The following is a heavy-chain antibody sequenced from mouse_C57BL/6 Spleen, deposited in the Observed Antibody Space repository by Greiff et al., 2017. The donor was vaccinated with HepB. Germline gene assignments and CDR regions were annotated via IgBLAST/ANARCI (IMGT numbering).Heavy chain of an antibody. D-gene: IGHD2-1*01. CDR1: GYTFTSYW. J-gene: IGHJ4*01. CDR3: ARLYGNDYAMDY. Sequence: VQLQQPGAELVRPGSSVKLSCKASGYTFTSYWMDWVKQRPGQGLEWIGNIYPSDSETHYNQKFKDKATLTVDKSSSTAYMQLSSLTSEDSAVYYCARLYGNDYAMDYWGQGTSVTVSS. CDR2: IYPSDSET. V-gene: IGHV1-61*01.